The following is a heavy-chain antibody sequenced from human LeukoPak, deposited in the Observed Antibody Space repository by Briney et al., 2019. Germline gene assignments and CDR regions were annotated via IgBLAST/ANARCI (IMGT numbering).Heavy chain of an antibody. CDR3: ARETWSSVVAATRGCFDI. CDR2: INSDGSTT. J-gene: IGHJ3*02. V-gene: IGHV3-74*01. CDR1: GFTFSPYW. D-gene: IGHD2-15*01. Sequence: GGSLRLSCAASGFTFSPYWMYWVRQAPGKGLVWVSRINSDGSTTDYAESVKGRFTISRDNAKNMVFVQMNSLRAEDTAVYYCARETWSSVVAATRGCFDIWGQGTMVTVSS.